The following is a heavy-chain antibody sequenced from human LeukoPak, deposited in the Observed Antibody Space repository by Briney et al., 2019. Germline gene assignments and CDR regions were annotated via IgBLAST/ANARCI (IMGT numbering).Heavy chain of an antibody. CDR2: MNPNSGNT. Sequence: ASVKVSCKASGYTFTSYDINWVRQATGQGLEWMGWMNPNSGNTGYAQKFQGRVTMTRNTSISTAYMELSSLRSEDTAVYYCARDYDILTGYWGYWGQGTLVTVSS. CDR1: GYTFTSYD. D-gene: IGHD3-9*01. J-gene: IGHJ4*02. V-gene: IGHV1-8*01. CDR3: ARDYDILTGYWGY.